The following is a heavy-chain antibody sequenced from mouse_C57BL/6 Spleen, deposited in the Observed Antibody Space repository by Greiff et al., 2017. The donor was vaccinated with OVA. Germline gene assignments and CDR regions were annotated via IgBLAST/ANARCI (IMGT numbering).Heavy chain of an antibody. CDR1: GYAFSSSW. Sequence: VQLQQSGPELVKPRASVKISCKASGYAFSSSWMNWVKQRPGKGLEWIGRIYPGDGDTNYNGKFKGKATLTADKSSSTAYMQLSSLTSEDSAVYFCARGDSSGPWFAYWGQGTLVTVSA. V-gene: IGHV1-82*01. CDR2: IYPGDGDT. J-gene: IGHJ3*01. D-gene: IGHD3-2*02. CDR3: ARGDSSGPWFAY.